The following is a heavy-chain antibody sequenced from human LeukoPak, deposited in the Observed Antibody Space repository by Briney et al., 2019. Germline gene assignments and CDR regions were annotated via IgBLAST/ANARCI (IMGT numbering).Heavy chain of an antibody. CDR2: INHSGST. CDR1: GGSFSGYY. V-gene: IGHV4-34*01. Sequence: PSETLSLTCAVYGGSFSGYYWSWIRQPPGKGLEWIGEINHSGSTNYNPSLKSRVTISVDTSKNQFSLKLSSVTAADTAVYYCARQKVLWFGTTDYYYGMDVWGQGTTVTVSS. J-gene: IGHJ6*02. D-gene: IGHD3-10*01. CDR3: ARQKVLWFGTTDYYYGMDV.